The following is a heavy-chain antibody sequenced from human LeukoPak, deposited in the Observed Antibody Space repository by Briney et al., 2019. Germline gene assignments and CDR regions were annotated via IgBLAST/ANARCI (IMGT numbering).Heavy chain of an antibody. CDR3: ARGSRFGYYYDSSGYYWTPLPYFDY. CDR1: GGSFSGYY. CDR2: INHSGST. D-gene: IGHD3-22*01. V-gene: IGHV4-34*01. Sequence: SETLSLTCAVYGGSFSGYYWSWIRQPPGKGLEWIGEINHSGSTNCNPSLKSRVTISVDTSKNQFSLKLSSVTAADTAVYYCARGSRFGYYYDSSGYYWTPLPYFDYWGQGTLVTVSS. J-gene: IGHJ4*02.